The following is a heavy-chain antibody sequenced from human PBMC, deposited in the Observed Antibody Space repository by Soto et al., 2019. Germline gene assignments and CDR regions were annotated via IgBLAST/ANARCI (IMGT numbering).Heavy chain of an antibody. V-gene: IGHV3-23*01. Sequence: PGGSLRLSCAASGFTFSSYAMSWVRQAPVKGLEWVSAISGSGGSTYYADSVKGRFTISRDNSKNTLYRKMNSLRAEDTAVYYCARTHDFWSGYYATAVNPAAQYGMDVCGQGTTVTVS. J-gene: IGHJ6*02. CDR3: ARTHDFWSGYYATAVNPAAQYGMDV. D-gene: IGHD3-3*01. CDR1: GFTFSSYA. CDR2: ISGSGGST.